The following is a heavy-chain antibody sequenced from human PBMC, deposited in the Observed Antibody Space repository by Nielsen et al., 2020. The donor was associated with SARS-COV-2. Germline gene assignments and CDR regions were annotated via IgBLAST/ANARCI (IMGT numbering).Heavy chain of an antibody. Sequence: GGSLRLSCAASGFTFSTYAMHWVRQAPGKGLEWVAVISYDGSEKYYADSVKGRFTISRDNSKNTLYLQMNSLRAEDTAVYYCARGNGWGSYFDYWGPGTLVTVSS. J-gene: IGHJ4*02. D-gene: IGHD7-27*01. CDR3: ARGNGWGSYFDY. CDR1: GFTFSTYA. V-gene: IGHV3-30-3*01. CDR2: ISYDGSEK.